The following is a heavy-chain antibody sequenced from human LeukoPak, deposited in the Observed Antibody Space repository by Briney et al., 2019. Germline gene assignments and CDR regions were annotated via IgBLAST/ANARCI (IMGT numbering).Heavy chain of an antibody. Sequence: PGGSLRLTCAASGFTFSSYAMHWVRQAPGKGLEWVAVISYDGSNKYYADSVKGRFTISRDNSKNTLYLQMNSLRAEDTAVYYCARDELLFDYLGEGTLVTVSS. CDR1: GFTFSSYA. D-gene: IGHD2-21*02. J-gene: IGHJ4*02. CDR2: ISYDGSNK. CDR3: ARDELLFDY. V-gene: IGHV3-30-3*01.